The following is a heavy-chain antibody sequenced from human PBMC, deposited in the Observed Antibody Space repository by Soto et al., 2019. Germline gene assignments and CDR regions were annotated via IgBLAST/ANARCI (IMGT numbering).Heavy chain of an antibody. V-gene: IGHV3-33*01. CDR3: ARESVDYAHDY. CDR1: GFPFNRYV. Sequence: QVQLVESGGGVAQPGRSLRLSCVASGFPFNRYVMHWVRQAPGKGLEWVAVIWHDESNQNYADSVKGRFTISRDNSKNTLYLQMNSLRDEDTAMYYCARESVDYAHDYWGQGTLVTVSS. CDR2: IWHDESNQ. D-gene: IGHD4-17*01. J-gene: IGHJ4*02.